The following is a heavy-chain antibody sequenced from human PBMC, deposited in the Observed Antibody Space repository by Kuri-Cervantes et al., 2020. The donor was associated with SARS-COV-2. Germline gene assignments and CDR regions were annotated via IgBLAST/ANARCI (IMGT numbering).Heavy chain of an antibody. CDR3: ARHAHYYDSSGYYYWGLDY. Sequence: ESLKISCAVYGGSFSGYYWSWIRQPPGKGLEWIGEINHSGSTNYNPSLKSRVTISVDKSKNQFSLKLSSVTAADTAVYYCARHAHYYDSSGYYYWGLDYWGQGTLVTVSS. J-gene: IGHJ4*02. V-gene: IGHV4-34*01. CDR1: GGSFSGYY. CDR2: INHSGST. D-gene: IGHD3-22*01.